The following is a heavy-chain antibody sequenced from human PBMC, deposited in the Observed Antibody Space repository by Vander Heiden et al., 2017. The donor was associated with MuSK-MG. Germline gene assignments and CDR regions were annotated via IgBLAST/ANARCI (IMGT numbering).Heavy chain of an antibody. D-gene: IGHD2-15*01. Sequence: EVQLVESGGGLVQPGGSLSLSCAASGFTFSRYWMSWVRQAPGKGLEWVANIKQDGSEKYYVDSVKGRFTISRDNAKNSLYLQMNSLRAEDTAVYYCARWSYCSGGSCYYYYYYMDVWGKGTTVTVSS. CDR2: IKQDGSEK. V-gene: IGHV3-7*01. CDR3: ARWSYCSGGSCYYYYYYMDV. J-gene: IGHJ6*03. CDR1: GFTFSRYW.